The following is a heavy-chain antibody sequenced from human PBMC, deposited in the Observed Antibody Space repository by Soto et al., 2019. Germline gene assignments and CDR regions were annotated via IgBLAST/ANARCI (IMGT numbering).Heavy chain of an antibody. V-gene: IGHV1-69*01. J-gene: IGHJ4*02. CDR2: IIPILGTV. CDR3: ARNLVRGGSYSMGLNYFDY. Sequence: QVQLVQSGAEVKKPGSSVKVSCKASGGTFSSYAISWVRQAPGQGLEWMGGIIPILGTVKDAQKFQGRVTITADESTSTAYMELSSLRSEDTAVYYCARNLVRGGSYSMGLNYFDYWGQGTLVTVSS. CDR1: GGTFSSYA. D-gene: IGHD1-26*01.